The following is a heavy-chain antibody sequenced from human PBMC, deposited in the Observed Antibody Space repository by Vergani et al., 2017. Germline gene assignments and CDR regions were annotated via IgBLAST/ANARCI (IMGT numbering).Heavy chain of an antibody. Sequence: QVTLKESGPALVKPTQTLTLTCTFSGFSLSTSGMRVSWIRQPPGKALEWLARIDWDDDKFYSTSLKTRLTISKDTPKNQVVLTMTNMDPVDTATYYCARSSNWGSTGFDYWGQGTLVTVSS. J-gene: IGHJ4*02. CDR3: ARSSNWGSTGFDY. CDR2: IDWDDDK. V-gene: IGHV2-70*04. CDR1: GFSLSTSGMR. D-gene: IGHD7-27*01.